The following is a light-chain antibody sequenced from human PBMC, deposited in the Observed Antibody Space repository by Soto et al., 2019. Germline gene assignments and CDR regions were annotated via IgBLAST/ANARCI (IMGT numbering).Light chain of an antibody. Sequence: EIVLTQSPATLSLSPGERATLSCRASQSVSNFLAWYQQKPGQAPRLLIYDASNRATGIPARFSGSGSGTEFTLTISSLQSEDYAVYYCHQYNNWPPWTFGQGTKVDIK. CDR1: QSVSNF. CDR3: HQYNNWPPWT. J-gene: IGKJ1*01. CDR2: DAS. V-gene: IGKV3-11*01.